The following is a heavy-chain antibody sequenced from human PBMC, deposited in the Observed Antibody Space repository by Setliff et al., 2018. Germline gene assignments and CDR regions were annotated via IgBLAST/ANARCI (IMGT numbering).Heavy chain of an antibody. CDR1: GFTFSGSA. CDR2: IRSKPYTYAT. D-gene: IGHD2-15*01. CDR3: TTDRRGGCSGASCYDFDY. Sequence: GGSLRLSCAASGFTFSGSAMHWVRQASGKGLEWVGRIRSKPYTYATTYAASMKGRFTISRDDSKNTAYLQMNSLKTEDTAVYYCTTDRRGGCSGASCYDFDYWGQGTLVTVSS. J-gene: IGHJ4*02. V-gene: IGHV3-73*01.